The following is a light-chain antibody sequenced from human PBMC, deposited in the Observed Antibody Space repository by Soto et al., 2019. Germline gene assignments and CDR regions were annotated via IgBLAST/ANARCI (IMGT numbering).Light chain of an antibody. CDR1: QGISNY. J-gene: IGKJ1*01. CDR3: QQYLLTPPT. V-gene: IGKV1-9*01. Sequence: IQLTQSPSSLSASIGDRVTITCRASQGISNYLAWYQQKPGKAPKLLIYIASTLQGGVPSRFSGSGSGTDFSLTISSLQPEDVATYYCQQYLLTPPTFGQGTKVEIK. CDR2: IAS.